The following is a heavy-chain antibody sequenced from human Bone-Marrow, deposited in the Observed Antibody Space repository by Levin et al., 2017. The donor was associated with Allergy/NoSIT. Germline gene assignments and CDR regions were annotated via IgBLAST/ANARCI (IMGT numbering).Heavy chain of an antibody. CDR3: AKWGGICRSTSCQRGTFDH. J-gene: IGHJ4*02. V-gene: IGHV7-4-1*02. Sequence: GESLKISCKASGYSFTDYAINWVRQAPGQGLEWMGWINTNTGNPTYAQGFTGRFVFSLDTSVSTAYLQISSLKAEDTAVYYCAKWGGICRSTSCQRGTFDHWGQGTLVTVSS. D-gene: IGHD2-2*01. CDR1: GYSFTDYA. CDR2: INTNTGNP.